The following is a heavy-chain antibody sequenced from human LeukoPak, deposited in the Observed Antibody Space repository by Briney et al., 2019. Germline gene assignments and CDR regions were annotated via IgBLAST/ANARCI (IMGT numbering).Heavy chain of an antibody. CDR3: ASCFGVGEGADAFDI. CDR2: IYYSGST. CDR1: GGSISSSSYY. Sequence: SETLSLTCTVSGGSISSSSYYWGWIRQPPGKGLEWIGSIYYSGSTYYNPSLKSRVTISVDTSKNQFSLKLSSVTAADTAVYYCASCFGVGEGADAFDIWGQGTMVTVSS. J-gene: IGHJ3*02. D-gene: IGHD3-3*01. V-gene: IGHV4-39*01.